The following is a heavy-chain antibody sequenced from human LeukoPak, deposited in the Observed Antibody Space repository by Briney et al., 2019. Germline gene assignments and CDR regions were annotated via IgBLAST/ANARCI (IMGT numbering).Heavy chain of an antibody. J-gene: IGHJ6*02. Sequence: PSETLSLTCTVSGGSISSYYWSWIRQPPGKGLEWIGYIYYSGSTNYNPSLKSRVTISVDTSKNQFSLKLSSVTDADTAVYYCARDRSMVRGGYYYGMDVWGQGTTVTVSS. CDR2: IYYSGST. V-gene: IGHV4-59*01. CDR3: ARDRSMVRGGYYYGMDV. D-gene: IGHD3-10*01. CDR1: GGSISSYY.